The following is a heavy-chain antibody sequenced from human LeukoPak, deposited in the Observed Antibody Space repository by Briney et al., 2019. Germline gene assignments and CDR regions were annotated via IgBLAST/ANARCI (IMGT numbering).Heavy chain of an antibody. CDR1: GFTFSSYG. Sequence: PGGFLRLSCAASGFTFSSYGMHWVRQAPGKGLEWVAFIQYDGSHKYYADSVKGRFTISRDNSKNTLFLQMNSLRGEDTAVYYCAKAGGIYYPDHFDPWGQGTLVTVSS. J-gene: IGHJ5*02. V-gene: IGHV3-30*02. CDR2: IQYDGSHK. D-gene: IGHD1-26*01. CDR3: AKAGGIYYPDHFDP.